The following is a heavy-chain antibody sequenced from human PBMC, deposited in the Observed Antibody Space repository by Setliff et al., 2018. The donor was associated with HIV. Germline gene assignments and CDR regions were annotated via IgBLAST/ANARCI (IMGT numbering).Heavy chain of an antibody. CDR3: ARDRVEAERGAFDI. J-gene: IGHJ3*02. CDR1: GFTFSSYS. CDR2: ISHDGNNK. V-gene: IGHV3-30*01. D-gene: IGHD1-26*01. Sequence: GGSLRLSCAASGFTFSSYSFHWVRQAPGKGLEWVTVISHDGNNKFYADSVKGRFIISRDNSKDTVSLEMTSLTSEDTAMYYCARDRVEAERGAFDIWGQGTMVTVSS.